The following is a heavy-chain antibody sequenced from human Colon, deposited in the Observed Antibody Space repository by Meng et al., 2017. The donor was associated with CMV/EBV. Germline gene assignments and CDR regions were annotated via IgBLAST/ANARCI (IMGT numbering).Heavy chain of an antibody. CDR1: GFIFSDYN. CDR2: ISSSSKYI. J-gene: IGHJ6*02. D-gene: IGHD1-26*01. CDR3: AKEGRDVLVGKRYYGLDV. Sequence: GESLKISCAASGFIFSDYNMNWVRQAPGKGLEWVSSISSSSKYIYYGDSVKGRFTISRDNGKNSLYLQMNSLRAEDTAVYYCAKEGRDVLVGKRYYGLDVWGQETTVTVSS. V-gene: IGHV3-21*01.